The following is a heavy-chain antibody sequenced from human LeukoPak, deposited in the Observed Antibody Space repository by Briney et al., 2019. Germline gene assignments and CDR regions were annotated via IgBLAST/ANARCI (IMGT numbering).Heavy chain of an antibody. J-gene: IGHJ4*02. Sequence: GGSLRLSCAASGFTFSSYEMNWVRQAPGKGLEWVSSISSSSSYIYYADSVKGRFTISRDNAKNSLYLQMNSLRAEDTAVYYCARDSPHCSGGSCLSDWGQGTLVTVSS. CDR2: ISSSSSYI. D-gene: IGHD2-15*01. CDR3: ARDSPHCSGGSCLSD. CDR1: GFTFSSYE. V-gene: IGHV3-21*04.